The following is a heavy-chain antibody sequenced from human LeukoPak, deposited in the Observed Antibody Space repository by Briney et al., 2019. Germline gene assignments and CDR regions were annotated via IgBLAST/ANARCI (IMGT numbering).Heavy chain of an antibody. CDR3: AKYDSGYSPDY. Sequence: GGSLRLSCVASGFTFIGYWMSWVRQAPGKGLEWVAKIQRDGSDKEYVDSVKGRFGISRDNAKNPLFLQMNSLRAEDTAIYFCAKYDSGYSPDYWGQGTLVIVSS. V-gene: IGHV3-7*03. J-gene: IGHJ4*02. CDR2: IQRDGSDK. D-gene: IGHD4-23*01. CDR1: GFTFIGYW.